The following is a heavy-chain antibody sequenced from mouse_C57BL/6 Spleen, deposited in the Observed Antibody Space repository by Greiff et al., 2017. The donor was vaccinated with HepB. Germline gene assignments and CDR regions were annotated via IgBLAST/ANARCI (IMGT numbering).Heavy chain of an antibody. CDR1: GYTFTSYW. Sequence: QVQLKQPGAELVKPGASVKLSCKASGYTFTSYWMQWVKQRPGQGLEWIGEIDPSDSYTNYNQKFKGKATLTVDTSSSTAYMQLSSLTSEDSAVYYCARLELGNYVWFAYWGQGTLVTVSA. J-gene: IGHJ3*01. CDR2: IDPSDSYT. CDR3: ARLELGNYVWFAY. D-gene: IGHD2-1*01. V-gene: IGHV1-50*01.